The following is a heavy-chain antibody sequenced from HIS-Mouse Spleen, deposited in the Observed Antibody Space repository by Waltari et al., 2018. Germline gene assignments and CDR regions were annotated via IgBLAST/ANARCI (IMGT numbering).Heavy chain of an antibody. CDR1: GGSISSSSYY. D-gene: IGHD3-10*01. V-gene: IGHV4-39*07. Sequence: QLQLQESGPGLVKPSETLSLTCTVSGGSISSSSYYWGWIRQPPGKGLEWIGSIDYSGSTYYNPSLKSRVTISVDTSKNQFSLKLSSVTAADTAVYYCAAMVRGVLDYWGQGTLVTVSS. CDR3: AAMVRGVLDY. J-gene: IGHJ4*02. CDR2: IDYSGST.